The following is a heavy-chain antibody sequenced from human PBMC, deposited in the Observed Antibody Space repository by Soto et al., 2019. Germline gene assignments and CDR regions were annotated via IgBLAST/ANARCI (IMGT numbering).Heavy chain of an antibody. Sequence: PSETLSLTCAVSGDSVSNDNYSWSWIRQPPGKGLEWIGYIYYSGTTYYNSSLKSRVTLSVDTSKNQFSLKLSSVTAADTAVYYCAREAFRSLGLEFDYWGQGTLVTVSS. CDR3: AREAFRSLGLEFDY. J-gene: IGHJ4*02. D-gene: IGHD1-26*01. CDR1: GDSVSNDNYS. CDR2: IYYSGTT. V-gene: IGHV4-61*01.